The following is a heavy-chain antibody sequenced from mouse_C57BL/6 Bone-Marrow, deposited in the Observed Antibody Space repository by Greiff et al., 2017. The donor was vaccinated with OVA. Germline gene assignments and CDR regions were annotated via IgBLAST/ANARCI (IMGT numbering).Heavy chain of an antibody. CDR2: ISSGGSYT. D-gene: IGHD1-1*01. CDR3: ARHPIYYYGSDY. J-gene: IGHJ2*01. V-gene: IGHV5-6*01. CDR1: GFTFSSYG. Sequence: EVQVVESGGDLVKPGGSLKLSCAASGFTFSSYGMSWVRQTPDKRLEWVATISSGGSYTYYPDSVKGRFTISRDNAKNTRYLQMSSLKSEDTAMYYCARHPIYYYGSDYWGQGTTLTVSS.